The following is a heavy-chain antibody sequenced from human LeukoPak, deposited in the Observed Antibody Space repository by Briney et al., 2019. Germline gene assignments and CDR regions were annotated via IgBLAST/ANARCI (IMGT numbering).Heavy chain of an antibody. CDR3: VKGPRPDITVAHTVEN. CDR2: TSFDGSLT. D-gene: IGHD6-19*01. J-gene: IGHJ4*02. Sequence: GGSLRLPCAASGFNFNGYVLHWVRQAPGKELEWVGLTSFDGSLTYADSVKGRFSISRDNSKNSLYLQMNTVRAEDTAVYYCVKGPRPDITVAHTVENWGQGTLVTVSS. V-gene: IGHV3-30*18. CDR1: GFNFNGYV.